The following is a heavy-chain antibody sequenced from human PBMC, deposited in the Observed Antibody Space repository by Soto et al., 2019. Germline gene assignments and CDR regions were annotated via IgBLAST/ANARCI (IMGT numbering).Heavy chain of an antibody. CDR1: GGTFSSYA. CDR2: IIPIFGTA. CDR3: ARERVTTPTRYSYFDC. V-gene: IGHV1-69*12. D-gene: IGHD4-17*01. J-gene: IGHJ4*02. Sequence: QVQLVQSGAEVKKPGSSVKVSCKASGGTFSSYAISWVRQAPGQGLEWMGGIIPIFGTANYAQKFQGRVAITADDSASKAYLELSSLRSEGTAVYYCARERVTTPTRYSYFDCWGQGTLVTVSS.